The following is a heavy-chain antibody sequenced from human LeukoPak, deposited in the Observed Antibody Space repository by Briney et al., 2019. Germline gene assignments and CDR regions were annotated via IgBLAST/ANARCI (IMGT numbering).Heavy chain of an antibody. CDR2: IYTSGST. V-gene: IGHV4-4*07. D-gene: IGHD3-3*01. Sequence: PSETLSLTCAVYGGSFSGYYWSWIRQPAGKGLEWIGRIYTSGSTNYNPSLKSRVTMSVDTSKNQFSLKLSSVTAADTAVYYCARDYYDFWSGYVYYFDYWGQGTLVTVSS. J-gene: IGHJ4*02. CDR3: ARDYYDFWSGYVYYFDY. CDR1: GGSFSGYY.